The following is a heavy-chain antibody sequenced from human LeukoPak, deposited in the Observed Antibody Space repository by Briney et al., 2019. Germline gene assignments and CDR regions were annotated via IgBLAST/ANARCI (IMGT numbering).Heavy chain of an antibody. D-gene: IGHD2-15*01. CDR1: GYTFTGYY. V-gene: IGHV1-2*02. CDR3: ARDIVVVVAATEWYYFDY. Sequence: ASVTVSFKASGYTFTGYYMHWVRQAPGQGLEWMGWINPNSGGTNYAQKFQGRVTMTRDTSISTAYMELSRLRSDDTAVYYCARDIVVVVAATEWYYFDYWGQGTLVTVSS. J-gene: IGHJ4*02. CDR2: INPNSGGT.